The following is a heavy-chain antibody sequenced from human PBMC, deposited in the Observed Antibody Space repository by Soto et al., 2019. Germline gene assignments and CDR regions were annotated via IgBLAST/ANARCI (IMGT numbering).Heavy chain of an antibody. CDR3: ARENKGNYYFDY. J-gene: IGHJ4*02. V-gene: IGHV4-34*01. CDR2: INHSGST. CDR1: GGSFSGYY. Sequence: SETLSLTCAVYGGSFSGYYWSWIRQPPGKGLEWIGEINHSGSTNYNPSLKSRVTISVDTSKNQFSLKLSSVTAADTAVYYCARENKGNYYFDYWGQGTLVTVSS.